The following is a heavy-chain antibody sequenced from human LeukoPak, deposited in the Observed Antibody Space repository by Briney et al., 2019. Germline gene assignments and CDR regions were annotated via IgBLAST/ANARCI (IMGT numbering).Heavy chain of an antibody. V-gene: IGHV1-46*01. Sequence: ASVKVSCKASGYTFTSYYIHWVRQAPGHGLVWMGIIYHSGGGSSYAQKFQGRVTMTRDTSTSTVYMELSSLTSEDTAVYYCARAYSGYSIDFWGQGTLVTVSS. CDR3: ARAYSGYSIDF. CDR2: IYHSGGGS. D-gene: IGHD3-22*01. CDR1: GYTFTSYY. J-gene: IGHJ4*02.